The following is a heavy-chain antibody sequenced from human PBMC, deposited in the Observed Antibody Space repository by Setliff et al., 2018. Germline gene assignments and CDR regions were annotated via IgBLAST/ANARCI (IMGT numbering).Heavy chain of an antibody. D-gene: IGHD6-19*01. CDR1: GGSISSYY. V-gene: IGHV4-4*07. CDR2: IYIGGSA. CDR3: AREQWLDPPGYYYMDV. Sequence: SETLSLTCTVSGGSISSYYWSWIRQPAGKGLEWIGHIYIGGSANYNPFLKSRVTMSIDTSKSQFSLKLNSVTAADMAVYYCAREQWLDPPGYYYMDVWAKGTTVTVSS. J-gene: IGHJ6*03.